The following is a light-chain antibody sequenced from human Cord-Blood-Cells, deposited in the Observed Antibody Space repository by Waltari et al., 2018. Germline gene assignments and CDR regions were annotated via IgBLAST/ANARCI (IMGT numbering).Light chain of an antibody. V-gene: IGLV2-23*01. CDR1: SSDVGGYNL. J-gene: IGLJ1*01. CDR2: EGS. Sequence: QSVLTQPASVSGSPGQSITISCTGPSSDVGGYNLVSWYQQHPGKAPKLMIYEGSKRPSGVSNRFSGSKSGNTASLTISGLQAEDEADYYCCSYAGSSTYVFGTGTKVTVL. CDR3: CSYAGSSTYV.